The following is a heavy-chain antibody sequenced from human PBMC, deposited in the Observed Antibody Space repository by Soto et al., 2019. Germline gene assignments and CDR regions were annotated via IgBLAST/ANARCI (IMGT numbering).Heavy chain of an antibody. CDR3: AKEYYYDSSGYYTIDY. Sequence: PGGSLRHSCAASGFTISSYAMSCVRQAPGKGQEWVSAISGSGGSTYYADSVKGRFTISRDNSKNTLYLQMNSLRAEDTAVYYCAKEYYYDSSGYYTIDYWGQGT. CDR1: GFTISSYA. J-gene: IGHJ4*02. V-gene: IGHV3-23*01. CDR2: ISGSGGST. D-gene: IGHD3-22*01.